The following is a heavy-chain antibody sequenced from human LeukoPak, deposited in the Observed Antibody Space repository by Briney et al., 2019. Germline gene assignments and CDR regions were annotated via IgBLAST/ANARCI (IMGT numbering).Heavy chain of an antibody. Sequence: RGSLRLSCAASGFTFSSYAMHWVRQAPGKGLEWVAVISYDGSNKYYADSVKGRFTISRDNSKNMLYLQMNSLRAEDTAVYYCVKDKYPVVVAATLDYWGQGILVTVSS. D-gene: IGHD2-15*01. CDR3: VKDKYPVVVAATLDY. CDR2: ISYDGSNK. CDR1: GFTFSSYA. V-gene: IGHV3-30*14. J-gene: IGHJ4*02.